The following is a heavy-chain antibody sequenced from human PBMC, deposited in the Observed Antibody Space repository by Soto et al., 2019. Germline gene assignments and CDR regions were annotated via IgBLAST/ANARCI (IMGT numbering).Heavy chain of an antibody. CDR3: AKDNGYSHTRGTDV. CDR1: GFTFSSYG. J-gene: IGHJ6*02. Sequence: QVQLVESGGGVVQPGRSLRLSCAASGFTFSSYGMHWVRQAPGKGLGWVAVISYDGSNKYYADSVKGRFTISRDNSKNTLYLQMNSLRAEDTAVYYCAKDNGYSHTRGTDVWGQGTTVTVSS. D-gene: IGHD5-18*01. V-gene: IGHV3-30*18. CDR2: ISYDGSNK.